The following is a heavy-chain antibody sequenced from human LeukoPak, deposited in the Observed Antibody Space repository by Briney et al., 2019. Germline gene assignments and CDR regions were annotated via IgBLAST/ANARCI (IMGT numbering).Heavy chain of an antibody. Sequence: ASVKVSCRASGYTFTGYYIHWVRQAPGQGLEWMGWINPNTGDTNSAQKFQGRVTMTRDTSISTVYMDLSRLTSDDAAVYYCARGGAGYGDHDSWGQGTLVTVSS. CDR3: ARGGAGYGDHDS. J-gene: IGHJ4*02. CDR1: GYTFTGYY. V-gene: IGHV1-2*02. CDR2: INPNTGDT. D-gene: IGHD4-17*01.